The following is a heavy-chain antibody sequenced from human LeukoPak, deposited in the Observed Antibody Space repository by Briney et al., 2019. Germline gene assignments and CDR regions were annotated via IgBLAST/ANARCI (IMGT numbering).Heavy chain of an antibody. CDR2: IYYSGST. Sequence: SETLSLTCTVSGGSISSYYWSWIRQPPGKGLEWIGYIYYSGSTNYNPSLKSRVPISVDTSKKQFSLKLSSVTAADTAFYYCARYIVSYPHDAFDIWGQGTMVTVSS. CDR3: ARYIVSYPHDAFDI. CDR1: GGSISSYY. V-gene: IGHV4-59*01. J-gene: IGHJ3*02. D-gene: IGHD1-26*01.